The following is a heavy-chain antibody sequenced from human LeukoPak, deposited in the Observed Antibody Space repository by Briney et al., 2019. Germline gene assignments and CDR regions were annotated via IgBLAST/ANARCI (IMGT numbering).Heavy chain of an antibody. CDR3: ARSITMIVVAREGYFDY. J-gene: IGHJ4*02. Sequence: SQTLSLTCTVSGGSISSGGYYWSWIRQHPGKGLEWIGSIYYSGSTYYNPSLKSRVTIPVDTSKNQFSLKLSSVTAADTAVYYCARSITMIVVAREGYFDYWGQGTLVTVSS. D-gene: IGHD3-22*01. CDR2: IYYSGST. V-gene: IGHV4-31*03. CDR1: GGSISSGGYY.